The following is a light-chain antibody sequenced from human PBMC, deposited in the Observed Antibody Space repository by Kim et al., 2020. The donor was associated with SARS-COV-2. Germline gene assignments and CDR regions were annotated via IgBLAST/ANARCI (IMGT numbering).Light chain of an antibody. V-gene: IGLV2-11*01. CDR1: SSDIGTYNR. CDR2: DVN. Sequence: QSALTQPRSVSGSPGQSVTISCTGTSSDIGTYNRVSWYQQPPGTAPKLIIYDVNKRPSGVPDRFSGSKSGNTASLTISGLQGEDEADYYCCSHAGTFYVFGTGTRSPS. CDR3: CSHAGTFYV. J-gene: IGLJ1*01.